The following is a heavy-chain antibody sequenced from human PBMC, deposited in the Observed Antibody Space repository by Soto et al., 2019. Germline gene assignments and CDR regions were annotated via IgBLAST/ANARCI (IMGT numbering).Heavy chain of an antibody. V-gene: IGHV4-61*01. D-gene: IGHD2-8*02. CDR3: IRQYSADCSGGVCYHAFDI. J-gene: IGHJ3*02. CDR1: WASVSRCCLY. Sequence: QVAPQESGPGPGKASGALVLTCTVSWASVSRCCLYWALIRQPPGEGPGGDGYIYYSGSTNYNPSLKSRVTISVDMSRNQFSLRLSSVTAADTAVYYCIRQYSADCSGGVCYHAFDIWGQGTMVTVSS. CDR2: IYYSGST.